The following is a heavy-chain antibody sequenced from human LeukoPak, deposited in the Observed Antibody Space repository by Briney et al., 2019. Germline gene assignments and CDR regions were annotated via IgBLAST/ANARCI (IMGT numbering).Heavy chain of an antibody. J-gene: IGHJ4*02. Sequence: GGSLRLSCAASGFTFSASAMNWVRQAPGKGLEWVSSISPTGGAIFYAESVRGRFTISRDNAKNSLFLQMNSLRAEDTALYFCASGIRERGFDNWGQGTLVTVSS. CDR2: ISPTGGAI. CDR1: GFTFSASA. CDR3: ASGIRERGFDN. V-gene: IGHV3-21*01. D-gene: IGHD1-1*01.